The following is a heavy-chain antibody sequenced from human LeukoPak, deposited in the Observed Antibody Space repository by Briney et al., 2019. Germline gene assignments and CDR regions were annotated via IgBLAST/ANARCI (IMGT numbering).Heavy chain of an antibody. V-gene: IGHV4-34*01. CDR3: ARRSEGSYNWFDP. CDR2: INHSGST. Sequence: SETLSLTCAVYGGSFSGYYWGWIRQPPGKGLEWIGEINHSGSTNYNPSLKSRVTISVDTSKNQFSLKLSSVTAADTAVYYCARRSEGSYNWFDPWGQGTLVTVSS. J-gene: IGHJ5*02. CDR1: GGSFSGYY. D-gene: IGHD1-26*01.